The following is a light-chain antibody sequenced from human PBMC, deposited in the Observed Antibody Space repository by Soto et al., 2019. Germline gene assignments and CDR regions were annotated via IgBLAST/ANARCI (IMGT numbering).Light chain of an antibody. CDR3: QQYYSYPT. Sequence: DIQMTQSPSTLSASVGDRVTITCRASQSISSWLAWYQQKPGEAPKLLTYKASSLESGVPSRFSGSGSGTEFTLTISSLQPDDFASYYCQQYYSYPTFGQGTKVEIK. J-gene: IGKJ1*01. V-gene: IGKV1-5*03. CDR1: QSISSW. CDR2: KAS.